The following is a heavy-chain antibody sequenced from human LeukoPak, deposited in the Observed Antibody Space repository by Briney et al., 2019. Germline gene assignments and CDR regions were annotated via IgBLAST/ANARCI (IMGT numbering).Heavy chain of an antibody. D-gene: IGHD3-9*01. V-gene: IGHV4-59*01. J-gene: IGHJ4*02. CDR1: GGSISSYY. CDR2: IYYSGST. Sequence: SETLSLTCTVSGGSISSYYWSWIRQPPGKGLEWIGYIYYSGSTNYNPSLKSRVTISVDTSKNQFSLKLSSVTAADTAVYYCARSQVDWLLYGCYFDYWGQGTLVTVSS. CDR3: ARSQVDWLLYGCYFDY.